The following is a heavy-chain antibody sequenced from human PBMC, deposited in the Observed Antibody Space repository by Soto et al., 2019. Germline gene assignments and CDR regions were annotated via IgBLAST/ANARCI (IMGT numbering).Heavy chain of an antibody. Sequence: SEILSLTWPVAGGTISSGYYYWRWIRQPPGKGLEWIGYIYYSGSTYYNPSLKSRVTISVDTSKNQFSLKLSSVTAADTAVYYCARHTAAGYFDYWGQGTLVTLSS. CDR1: GGTISSGYYY. D-gene: IGHD5-18*01. V-gene: IGHV4-30-4*01. J-gene: IGHJ4*02. CDR3: ARHTAAGYFDY. CDR2: IYYSGST.